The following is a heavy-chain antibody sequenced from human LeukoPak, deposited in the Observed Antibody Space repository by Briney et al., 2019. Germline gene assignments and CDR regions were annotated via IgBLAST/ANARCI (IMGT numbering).Heavy chain of an antibody. J-gene: IGHJ4*02. V-gene: IGHV3-48*01. Sequence: GGSLRLSCAASGVTFRDYSMNWVRQAPGQGLEWMSYIGIDSGNTNYADSVKGRFTISGDKAKNSLYLRMNSLRVEDTAVYYCARDYKSAFDNWGQGTLVTVSS. D-gene: IGHD1-1*01. CDR2: IGIDSGNT. CDR3: ARDYKSAFDN. CDR1: GVTFRDYS.